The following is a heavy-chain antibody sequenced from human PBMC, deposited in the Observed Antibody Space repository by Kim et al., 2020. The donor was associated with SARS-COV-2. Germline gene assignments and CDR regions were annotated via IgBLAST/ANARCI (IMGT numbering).Heavy chain of an antibody. V-gene: IGHV4-59*01. CDR3: ASSIRHADYAFDY. CDR2: IYYSGST. Sequence: SETLSLTCTVSGGSISSYYWSWIRQPPGKGLEWIGYIYYSGSTNYNPSLKSRVTISVDTSKNQFSLKLSSVTAADTAVYYCASSIRHADYAFDYWGQGTLVTVSS. CDR1: GGSISSYY. D-gene: IGHD4-17*01. J-gene: IGHJ4*02.